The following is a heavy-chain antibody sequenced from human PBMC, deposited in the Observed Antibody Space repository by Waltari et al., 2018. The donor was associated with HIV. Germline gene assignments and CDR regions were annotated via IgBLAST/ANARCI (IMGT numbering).Heavy chain of an antibody. D-gene: IGHD2-15*01. V-gene: IGHV1-69*01. J-gene: IGHJ2*01. CDR2: IIPVFGTT. CDR3: ARMATVVDWYFDL. CDR1: GGTFNNSV. Sequence: QVQLVQSGAEVTKPGSSVKVSCKASGGTFNNSVITWVRQAPGQGLEWMGGIIPVFGTTNYAQKFQGRLTIIADESTSTGYMELSSLRSEDTAVYYCARMATVVDWYFDLWGRGTLVTVSS.